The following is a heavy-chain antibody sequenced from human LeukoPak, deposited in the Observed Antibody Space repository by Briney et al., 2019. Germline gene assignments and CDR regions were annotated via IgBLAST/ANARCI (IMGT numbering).Heavy chain of an antibody. J-gene: IGHJ6*02. CDR1: GFTFSSYS. CDR2: ISSRSSYI. D-gene: IGHD5-24*01. Sequence: TGGSLRLSCAASGFTFSSYSMNWVRQAPGKGLEWVSSISSRSSYIHYADSVKGRSTIPRDNAKNSLYLQMNSLRAEDTAVYYCARDTELWIATEYYYYYGMDVWGQGTTVTVSS. V-gene: IGHV3-21*01. CDR3: ARDTELWIATEYYYYYGMDV.